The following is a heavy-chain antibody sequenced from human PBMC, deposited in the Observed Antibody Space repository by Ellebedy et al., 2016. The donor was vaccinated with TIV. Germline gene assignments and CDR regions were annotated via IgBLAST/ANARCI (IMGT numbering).Heavy chain of an antibody. D-gene: IGHD2-15*01. CDR3: AKGGSWMVNHFDY. J-gene: IGHJ4*02. CDR1: GFTFSSFA. V-gene: IGHV3-23*01. Sequence: PGGSLRLSCAASGFTFSSFAMSWVRQAPGIGLEWVSAIGDDAVATHYADSVKGRFTISRDNSKNTLYLQMNSLRAEDTAVYYCAKGGSWMVNHFDYWGQGTLVTVSS. CDR2: IGDDAVAT.